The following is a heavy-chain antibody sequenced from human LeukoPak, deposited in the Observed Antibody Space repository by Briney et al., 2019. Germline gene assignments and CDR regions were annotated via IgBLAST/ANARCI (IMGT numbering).Heavy chain of an antibody. J-gene: IGHJ3*02. V-gene: IGHV4-61*02. CDR2: IYTSGST. Sequence: SQTLSLTCTVSGGSISSGNYYWSWIRKPAGKGLEWIGRIYTSGSTNYNPSLKSRVTISVDTSKNQFSLKLSSVTAADTAVYYCARGPYSGSYYSVNAFDIWGQGTMVTVSS. D-gene: IGHD1-26*01. CDR1: GGSISSGNYY. CDR3: ARGPYSGSYYSVNAFDI.